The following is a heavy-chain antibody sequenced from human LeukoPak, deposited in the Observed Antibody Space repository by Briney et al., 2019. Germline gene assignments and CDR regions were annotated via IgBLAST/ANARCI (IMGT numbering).Heavy chain of an antibody. V-gene: IGHV3-33*01. Sequence: GGSLRLSCAASGLTFSSYGMDWVRQAPGKRLVCVLVIWYDESNKYYADSVKGRFTISRDNSKNTLYLQMNSLRAEDTAVYYCAREGANWGSGAFDIWGQGTMVTVSS. CDR1: GLTFSSYG. D-gene: IGHD7-27*01. J-gene: IGHJ3*02. CDR3: AREGANWGSGAFDI. CDR2: IWYDESNK.